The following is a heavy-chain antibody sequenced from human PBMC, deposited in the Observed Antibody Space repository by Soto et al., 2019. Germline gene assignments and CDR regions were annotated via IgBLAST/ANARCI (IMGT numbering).Heavy chain of an antibody. CDR3: ARHRGDQYGTPRYGMDV. CDR2: IYPGDSDT. V-gene: IGHV5-51*01. J-gene: IGHJ6*02. D-gene: IGHD3-16*01. CDR1: GYSFTSYW. Sequence: GESRKISCKGSGYSFTSYWIGWVRQMPGKGLEWMGIIYPGDSDTRYSPSFQGQVTISADKSISTAYLQWSSLKASDTAMYYCARHRGDQYGTPRYGMDVWGQGTRVTVSS.